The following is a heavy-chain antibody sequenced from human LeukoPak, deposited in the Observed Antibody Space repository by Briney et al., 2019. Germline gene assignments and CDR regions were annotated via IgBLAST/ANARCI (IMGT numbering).Heavy chain of an antibody. V-gene: IGHV3-49*04. Sequence: PGGSLRLSCTASGFTFGDYAMSWVRQAPGKGLEGVGFIRSKAYGGTTEYAASVKGRFTISRDDSKSIAYLQMNSLKTEDTAVYYCTPTYYNYVWAFDIWGQGTMVTVSS. J-gene: IGHJ3*02. CDR2: IRSKAYGGTT. D-gene: IGHD3-16*01. CDR1: GFTFGDYA. CDR3: TPTYYNYVWAFDI.